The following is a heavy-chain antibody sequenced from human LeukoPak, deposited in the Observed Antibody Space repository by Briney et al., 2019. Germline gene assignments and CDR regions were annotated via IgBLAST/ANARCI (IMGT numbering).Heavy chain of an antibody. J-gene: IGHJ4*02. CDR2: ISGSGGST. CDR3: AKVSRRGSSYYFDY. D-gene: IGHD1-26*01. CDR1: GFTFNSYG. Sequence: GSLRLSCAGSGFTFNSYGMHWVRQAPGKGLEWVSAISGSGGSTYYADSVKGRFTISRDNSKNTLYLQMNSLRAEDTAVYYCAKVSRRGSSYYFDYWGQGTLVTVSS. V-gene: IGHV3-23*01.